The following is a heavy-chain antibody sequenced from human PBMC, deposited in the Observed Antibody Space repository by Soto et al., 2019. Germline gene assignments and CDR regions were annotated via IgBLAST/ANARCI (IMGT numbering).Heavy chain of an antibody. V-gene: IGHV2-5*02. CDR3: AHSTLHDYGDYDPGTSHVFDS. J-gene: IGHJ4*02. Sequence: QITLKESGPSPVKPTQTLTVTCTFSGFSLSNSGVGVAWIRQPPGKALEWLALIYGDNDKRYSPSLKTRLTITMDTSKNPVVLTMTNMDPVDTATYYCAHSTLHDYGDYDPGTSHVFDSWGQGTLVTVSS. CDR1: GFSLSNSGVG. D-gene: IGHD4-17*01. CDR2: IYGDNDK.